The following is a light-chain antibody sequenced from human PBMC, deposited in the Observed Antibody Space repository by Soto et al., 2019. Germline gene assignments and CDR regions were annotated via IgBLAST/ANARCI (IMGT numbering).Light chain of an antibody. CDR1: QTVFYSANNRNY. Sequence: DIVMTQSPDSLAVSLGERATIHCKSSQTVFYSANNRNYLAWYQQKPGQPPKLLLYRASIRESGVPDRFSGSGSGTDFTLTISSLQAEDVAVYYCQQYYGTPYTFGQGPSWRS. CDR3: QQYYGTPYT. CDR2: RAS. J-gene: IGKJ2*01. V-gene: IGKV4-1*01.